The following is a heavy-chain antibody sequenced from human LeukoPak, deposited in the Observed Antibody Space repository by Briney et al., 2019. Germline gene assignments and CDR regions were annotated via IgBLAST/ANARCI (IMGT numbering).Heavy chain of an antibody. V-gene: IGHV1-18*01. CDR3: ARMARSYDFWSADSP. CDR2: ISAYNGNT. J-gene: IGHJ5*02. D-gene: IGHD3-3*01. Sequence: ASVKVSCKASGYTFTSYGISWVRQAPGQGLEWMGWISAYNGNTNYAQKLQGRVTMTTDTSTSTAYMELRSLRSDDTAVYYCARMARSYDFWSADSPWGQGTLVTVFS. CDR1: GYTFTSYG.